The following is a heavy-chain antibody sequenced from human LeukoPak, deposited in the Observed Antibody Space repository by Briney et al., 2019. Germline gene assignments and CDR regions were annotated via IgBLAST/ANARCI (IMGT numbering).Heavy chain of an antibody. CDR2: ISGSGGST. V-gene: IGHV3-23*01. Sequence: HPGGSLRLSCAASGFTFSSYAMSWVRQAPGKGLEWVSAISGSGGSTYYADSVKGRFTISRDNSKNTLYLQMNSLRAEDTAVYYCAKDSEVGRLYYYYMDVWGKGTTVTVSS. CDR3: AKDSEVGRLYYYYMDV. CDR1: GFTFSSYA. J-gene: IGHJ6*03. D-gene: IGHD1-26*01.